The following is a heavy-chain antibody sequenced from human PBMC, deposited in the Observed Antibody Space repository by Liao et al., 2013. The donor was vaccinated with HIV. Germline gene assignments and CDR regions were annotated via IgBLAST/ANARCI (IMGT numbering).Heavy chain of an antibody. J-gene: IGHJ5*02. CDR2: IYSSGSA. CDR1: GGSISNYY. Sequence: QVQLQESGPGLVKPSETLSLTCTVSGGSISNYYWSWIRQPAGKGLEWIGRIYSSGSANYNPSLKSRVTMSVDTSKNQFSLKLSSVTAADTAVYYCATTDQYYDFWNGYENWFDPGAREPWSPSPQ. CDR3: ATTDQYYDFWNGYENWFDP. D-gene: IGHD3-3*01. V-gene: IGHV4-4*07.